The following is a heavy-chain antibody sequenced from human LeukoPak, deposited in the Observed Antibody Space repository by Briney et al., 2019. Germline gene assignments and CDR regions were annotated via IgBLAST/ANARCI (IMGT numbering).Heavy chain of an antibody. V-gene: IGHV3-48*01. CDR2: ISSSGSTI. D-gene: IGHD1-26*01. CDR3: AKQEESEPYFDY. CDR1: GFTFSSYW. J-gene: IGHJ4*02. Sequence: GGSLRLSCAASGFTFSSYWMSWVRQAPGKGLEWVSYISSSGSTIYYADSVKGRFTISRDNSKNTLYLQMISLRAEDTAVYYCAKQEESEPYFDYWGQGSLVTVSS.